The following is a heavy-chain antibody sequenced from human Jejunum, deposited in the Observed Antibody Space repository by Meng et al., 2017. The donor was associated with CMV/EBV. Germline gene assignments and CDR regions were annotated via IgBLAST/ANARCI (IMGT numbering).Heavy chain of an antibody. Sequence: VQLVGCGGGVVQPGESLGLSCATSGFTFSTYGMHWVRQAPGKGLEWVTFIRNDGSNKYYVDSVKGRFTTSRDNSKNTVYLQVNSLRVEDTAVYYCVKEGLEYWGQGTLVTVSS. J-gene: IGHJ4*02. D-gene: IGHD6-6*01. CDR3: VKEGLEY. V-gene: IGHV3-30*02. CDR1: GFTFSTYG. CDR2: IRNDGSNK.